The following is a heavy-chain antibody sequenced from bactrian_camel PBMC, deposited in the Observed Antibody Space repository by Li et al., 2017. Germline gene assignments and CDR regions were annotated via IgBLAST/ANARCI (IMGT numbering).Heavy chain of an antibody. Sequence: HVQLVESGGGSVQTGGSLRLSCTNSGHTFTYYCMGWVRQAPEKGREGVATIDIGGGTTYADSVKGRFTVSKDNAKNTLILQMNSLKPKDTAMYYCAADQRRRWVCSTPSLYNSCGPGDPGHRL. CDR1: GHTFTYYC. J-gene: IGHJ4*01. V-gene: IGHV3S26*01. D-gene: IGHD3*01. CDR2: IDIGGGT.